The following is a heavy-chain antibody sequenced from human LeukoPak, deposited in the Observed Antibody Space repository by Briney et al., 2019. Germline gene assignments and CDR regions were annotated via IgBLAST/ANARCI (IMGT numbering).Heavy chain of an antibody. CDR3: AREYSTYCSSTSCQTAHDI. V-gene: IGHV1-2*02. CDR2: INPNSGGT. D-gene: IGHD2-2*01. CDR1: GYTFTGYY. Sequence: ASVKVSCKASGYTFTGYYMHWVRQAPGQGLEWMGWINPNSGGTNYAQKFQGRVTMTRDTSISTAYMELSRLRSDDTAVYYCAREYSTYCSSTSCQTAHDIWGQGTMVTVSS. J-gene: IGHJ3*02.